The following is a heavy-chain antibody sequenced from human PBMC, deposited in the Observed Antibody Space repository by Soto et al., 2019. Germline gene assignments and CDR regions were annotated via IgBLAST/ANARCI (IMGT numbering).Heavy chain of an antibody. CDR2: ISYSGTT. Sequence: PSETLSLTCTVSGGSIISGGYYWNWIRQHPGKGLEWIGYISYSGTTYYNPSLKSRVTISEDTSKNQFSLKLSSVTAADTAVYYCARDYCSSSSCDYYYGMDVWGQGTTVTVSS. J-gene: IGHJ6*02. CDR1: GGSIISGGYY. D-gene: IGHD2-15*01. V-gene: IGHV4-31*03. CDR3: ARDYCSSSSCDYYYGMDV.